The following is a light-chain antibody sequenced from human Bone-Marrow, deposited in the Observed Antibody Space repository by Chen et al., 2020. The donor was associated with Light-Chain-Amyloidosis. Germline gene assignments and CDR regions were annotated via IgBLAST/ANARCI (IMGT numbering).Light chain of an antibody. Sequence: QSLLTQPPSVPGAPGQRVTISCTGSSSNIGAGYDVHWYQQLPGTAPKLLIYGNSNRPSGVPDRFSGSKSGTSASLAITGLQAEDEADYYCQSYDSSLGYVFGTGTKVTVL. CDR3: QSYDSSLGYV. V-gene: IGLV1-40*01. CDR1: SSNIGAGYD. CDR2: GNS. J-gene: IGLJ1*01.